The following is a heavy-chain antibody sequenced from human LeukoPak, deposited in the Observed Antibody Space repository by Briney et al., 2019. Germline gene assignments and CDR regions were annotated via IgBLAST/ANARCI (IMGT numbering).Heavy chain of an antibody. V-gene: IGHV3-9*01. Sequence: PGGSLRLSCAASGFTVSTNYMSWVRQAPGKGLEWVSGISWNSGSIGYADSVKGRFTISRDNAKNSLYLQMNSLRAEDTALYYCAKDWISSSWSQSFFDYWGQGTLVTVSS. CDR3: AKDWISSSWSQSFFDY. CDR1: GFTVSTNY. J-gene: IGHJ4*02. CDR2: ISWNSGSI. D-gene: IGHD6-13*01.